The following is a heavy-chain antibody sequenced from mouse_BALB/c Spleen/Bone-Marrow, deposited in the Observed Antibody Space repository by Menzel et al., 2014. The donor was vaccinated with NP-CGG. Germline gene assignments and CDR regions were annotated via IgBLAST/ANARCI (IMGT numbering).Heavy chain of an antibody. Sequence: QVQLQQSGAELVRPGVSVKISCKGSGYTFTDYAMHWVKQSHAKSLEWIGVISTYYGDASHNQKFKGKATMTVDKSSSTAYMELARLTSEDSAIYYCARDGSSWGYFDVWGAGTTVTVSS. CDR1: GYTFTDYA. CDR2: ISTYYGDA. CDR3: ARDGSSWGYFDV. J-gene: IGHJ1*01. V-gene: IGHV1S137*01. D-gene: IGHD1-1*01.